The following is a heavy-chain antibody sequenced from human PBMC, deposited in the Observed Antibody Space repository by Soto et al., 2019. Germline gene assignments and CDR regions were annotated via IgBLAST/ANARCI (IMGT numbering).Heavy chain of an antibody. CDR3: ARGVGAYYFDY. D-gene: IGHD1-26*01. V-gene: IGHV1-69*01. CDR2: IIPIFGTT. J-gene: IGHJ4*02. Sequence: QVQLVQSGAEVKKPGSSVKVSCKASGGTFSTYAITWVRQAPGQGLEWLGGIIPIFGTTDYARKFQGRVTITAAESTSTVFIELSSLTSEDTAVYYCARGVGAYYFDYWGQGTQVIVSS. CDR1: GGTFSTYA.